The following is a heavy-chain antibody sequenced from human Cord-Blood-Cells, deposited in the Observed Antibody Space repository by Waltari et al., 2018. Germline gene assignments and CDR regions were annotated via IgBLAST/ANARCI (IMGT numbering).Heavy chain of an antibody. CDR3: ARLDDYGDYYYYGMDV. CDR1: GYSISSGYY. J-gene: IGHJ6*02. Sequence: QVQLQESGPGLVKPSETLSLTCAVSGYSISSGYYWGWIRQHPGKGLEWIGSIYHSGSTYYNPSLKSRVTISVDTSKNQFSLKLSSVTAADTAVYYCARLDDYGDYYYYGMDVWGQGTTVTVSS. V-gene: IGHV4-38-2*01. CDR2: IYHSGST. D-gene: IGHD4-17*01.